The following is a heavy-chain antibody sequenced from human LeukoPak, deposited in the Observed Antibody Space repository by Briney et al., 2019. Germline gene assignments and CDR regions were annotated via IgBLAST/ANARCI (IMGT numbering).Heavy chain of an antibody. J-gene: IGHJ4*02. CDR3: ARSPGYYFDY. Sequence: PSETLSLTCTVSGGSISGYYWSWIRQPPGKGLEWIAYIYYSGSTNYNPSLKSRVTISVDRSKNQCFLKVNSVTAADTAVYYCARSPGYYFDYWGQGTLVTVSS. CDR1: GGSISGYY. V-gene: IGHV4-59*01. CDR2: IYYSGST. D-gene: IGHD6-13*01.